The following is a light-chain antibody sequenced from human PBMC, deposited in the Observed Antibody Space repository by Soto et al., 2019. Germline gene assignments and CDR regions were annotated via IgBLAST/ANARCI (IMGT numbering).Light chain of an antibody. CDR3: QQYGSSST. CDR1: QSVSSSY. CDR2: GAS. J-gene: IGKJ1*01. Sequence: EIVLTQSPGTLSLSPGERATLSCRASQSVSSSYLAWYQQKPGQAPRLLIYGASSRATGIPDRFSGSGSGTDFTLTISXLEPEDFAVYYCQQYGSSSTFGQGTKVEIK. V-gene: IGKV3-20*01.